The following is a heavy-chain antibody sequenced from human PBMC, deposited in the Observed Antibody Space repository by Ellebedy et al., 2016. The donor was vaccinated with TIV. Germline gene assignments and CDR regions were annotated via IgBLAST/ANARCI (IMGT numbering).Heavy chain of an antibody. D-gene: IGHD2-15*01. Sequence: ASVKVSCXASGYTFTSYGISWVRQAPGQGLEWMGWISAYNGNTNYAQKLQGRVTMTTDTSTSTAYMELRSLRSDDTAVYYCVRDGRLGYCSGGSCYWAAFDIWGQGTMVTVSS. CDR2: ISAYNGNT. CDR1: GYTFTSYG. V-gene: IGHV1-18*04. CDR3: VRDGRLGYCSGGSCYWAAFDI. J-gene: IGHJ3*02.